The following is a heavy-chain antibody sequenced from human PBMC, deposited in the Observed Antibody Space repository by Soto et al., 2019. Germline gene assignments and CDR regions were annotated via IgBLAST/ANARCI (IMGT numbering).Heavy chain of an antibody. CDR3: AKDRDSRSSPGGVIVLDY. D-gene: IGHD3-16*02. J-gene: IGHJ4*02. CDR2: ISGSGGST. CDR1: GFTFSSYA. V-gene: IGHV3-23*01. Sequence: GGSLRLSCAASGFTFSSYAMSWVRQAPGKGLEWVSAISGSGGSTYYADSVKGRFTISRDNSKNTLYLQMNSLRAEDTAVYYCAKDRDSRSSPGGVIVLDYWGQGTLVTVSS.